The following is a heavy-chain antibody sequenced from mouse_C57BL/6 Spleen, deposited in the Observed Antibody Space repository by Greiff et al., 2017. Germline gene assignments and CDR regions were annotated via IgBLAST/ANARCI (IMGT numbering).Heavy chain of an antibody. J-gene: IGHJ3*01. CDR3: ARHYDYAWFAY. CDR1: GFTFSSYT. CDR2: ISGGGGNT. D-gene: IGHD2-4*01. V-gene: IGHV5-9*01. Sequence: EVQVVESGGGLVKPGGSLKLSCAASGFTFSSYTMSWVRQTPEKRLEWVATISGGGGNTYYPDSVKGRFTISRDNAKNTLYLQMSSLRSEDTALYYCARHYDYAWFAYWGQGTLVTVSA.